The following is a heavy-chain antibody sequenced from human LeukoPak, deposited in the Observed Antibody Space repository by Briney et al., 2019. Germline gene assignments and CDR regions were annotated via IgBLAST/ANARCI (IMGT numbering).Heavy chain of an antibody. CDR2: MNPDSGNT. J-gene: IGHJ4*02. CDR3: ARRHYGDYYDSRGYYYPFDY. CDR1: GYTFTSYD. D-gene: IGHD3-22*01. Sequence: ASVKVSCKASGYTFTSYDINWVRQATGQGLEWMGWMNPDSGNTGYAQKFQGRVTMTRNTSISTAYMELSSLRSEDTAVYYCARRHYGDYYDSRGYYYPFDYWGQGTLVTVPS. V-gene: IGHV1-8*01.